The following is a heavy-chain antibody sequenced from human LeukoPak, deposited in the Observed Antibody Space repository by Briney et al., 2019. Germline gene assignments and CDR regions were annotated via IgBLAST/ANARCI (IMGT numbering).Heavy chain of an antibody. CDR3: ATGLPFDP. D-gene: IGHD4-11*01. CDR1: VYTLTELS. CDR2: FEPEDGET. V-gene: IGHV1-24*01. Sequence: ASVKVSCKVSVYTLTELSMHWVRQAPGKGLEWMGGFEPEDGETIYAQKFQGRVTMTEDASTDTAYMELSSLTPEDTAVYYCATGLPFDPWGQGTLVTVSS. J-gene: IGHJ5*02.